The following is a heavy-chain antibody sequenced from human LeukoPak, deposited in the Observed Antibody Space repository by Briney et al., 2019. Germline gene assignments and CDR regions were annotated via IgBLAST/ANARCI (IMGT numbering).Heavy chain of an antibody. D-gene: IGHD6-6*01. CDR1: GYTFTSYG. J-gene: IGHJ4*02. CDR2: ISAYNGNT. V-gene: IGHV1-18*01. CDR3: ARGAPLGIAARPNYFDY. Sequence: GASVKVSCKASGYTFTSYGISWVRQAPGQGLEWMGWISAYNGNTNYAQKLQGRVTMTTDTSTSTAYMELRSLRSDDTAVYYCARGAPLGIAARPNYFDYWGQGTLVTVSS.